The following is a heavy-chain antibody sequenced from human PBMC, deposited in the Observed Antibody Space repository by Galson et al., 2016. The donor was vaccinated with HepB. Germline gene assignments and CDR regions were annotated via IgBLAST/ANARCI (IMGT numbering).Heavy chain of an antibody. J-gene: IGHJ5*01. V-gene: IGHV3-7*01. CDR1: GFTFSGYW. CDR3: ARDHQQLVHWFDP. CDR2: INQDGSEK. Sequence: SLRLSCAVSGFTFSGYWMTWVRQAPGKGLEWVANINQDGSEKYFVDSVKGRFTISRDNARNSLYLQMNSLRAEDTAVYYCARDHQQLVHWFDPWGQGTLVTVSS. D-gene: IGHD6-13*01.